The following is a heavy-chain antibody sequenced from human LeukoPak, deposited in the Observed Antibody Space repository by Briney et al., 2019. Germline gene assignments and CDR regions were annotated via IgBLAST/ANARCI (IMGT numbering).Heavy chain of an antibody. CDR3: ARAMVRGVIRHNPYWYFDL. J-gene: IGHJ2*01. CDR1: GFTFSSYA. D-gene: IGHD3-10*01. Sequence: GGSLRLSCAASGFTFSSYAMSWVRQAPGKGLEWVSAISGSGGSTYYADSVKGRFTISRDNSKNTLYLQMNSLRAEDTAVYYCARAMVRGVIRHNPYWYFDLWGRGTLVTASS. CDR2: ISGSGGST. V-gene: IGHV3-23*01.